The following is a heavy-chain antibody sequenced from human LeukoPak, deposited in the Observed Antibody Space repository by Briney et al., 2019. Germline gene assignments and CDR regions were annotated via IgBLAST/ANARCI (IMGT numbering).Heavy chain of an antibody. CDR2: IDPGDSDT. V-gene: IGHV5-51*01. CDR1: GYSFTNFW. J-gene: IGHJ4*02. Sequence: HGESLKISCKASGYSFTNFWIAWVRQMPGKGLEWMGIIDPGDSDTRNSPSFQGQVTISADKSITTAYLQWSSLKASDSASYYCGRSGYNGYELDYWGQGTLVTVSS. CDR3: GRSGYNGYELDY. D-gene: IGHD5-12*01.